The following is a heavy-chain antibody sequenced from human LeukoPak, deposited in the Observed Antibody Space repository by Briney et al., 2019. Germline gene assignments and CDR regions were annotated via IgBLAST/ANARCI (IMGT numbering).Heavy chain of an antibody. CDR2: IKQDGSEK. CDR1: GFTFSSYW. J-gene: IGHJ6*03. V-gene: IGHV3-7*01. D-gene: IGHD6-19*01. Sequence: GGSLRLSCAASGFTFSSYWMSWVRQAPGKGLEWVANIKQDGSEKYYVDSVKGRFTISRDNAKNSLYLQMNSLRAEDTAVYYCARTSGWYIYYYMDVWGKRTTVTLSS. CDR3: ARTSGWYIYYYMDV.